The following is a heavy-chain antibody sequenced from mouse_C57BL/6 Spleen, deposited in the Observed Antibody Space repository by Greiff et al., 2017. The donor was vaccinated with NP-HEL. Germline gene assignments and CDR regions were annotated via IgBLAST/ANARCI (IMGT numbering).Heavy chain of an antibody. J-gene: IGHJ3*01. V-gene: IGHV5-9-1*02. CDR1: GFTFSSYA. Sequence: EVMLVESGEGLVKPGGSLKLSCAASGFTFSSYAMSWVRQTPEKRLEWVAYISSGGDYIYYADTVKGRFTISSDNARNTLYLQMSSLKSEDTAMYYCTREELTGTWFAYWGKGTLVTVSA. CDR2: ISSGGDYI. CDR3: TREELTGTWFAY. D-gene: IGHD4-1*01.